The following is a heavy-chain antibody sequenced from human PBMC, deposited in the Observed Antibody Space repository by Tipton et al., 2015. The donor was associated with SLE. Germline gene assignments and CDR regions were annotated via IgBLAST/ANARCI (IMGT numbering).Heavy chain of an antibody. D-gene: IGHD6-19*01. CDR1: GGSIPTGSYY. J-gene: IGHJ4*02. Sequence: LRLSCTVSGGSIPTGSYYWDWIRQPPGKGLEWIGSMYYSGSTYYNPSLKSRVTISIDTSKNQFSLKLSSMTAADTAVYYCARHERWPHFDYWGQGTLVTVSS. CDR2: MYYSGST. CDR3: ARHERWPHFDY. V-gene: IGHV4-39*07.